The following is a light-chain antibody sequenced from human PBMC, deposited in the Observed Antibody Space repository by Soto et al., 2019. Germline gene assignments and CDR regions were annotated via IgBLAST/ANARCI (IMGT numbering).Light chain of an antibody. V-gene: IGLV2-14*01. CDR3: SSYTTSYFYV. Sequence: QSVLTQPASVSGSPGQSITISCTGSGRDIGAYDYVSWYQQHPGKAPKLLIYGVKNRPSGVSYRFSASKFAFTASLTISGLQAEDEAHYYCSSYTTSYFYVFGPGTRSPS. J-gene: IGLJ1*01. CDR1: GRDIGAYDY. CDR2: GVK.